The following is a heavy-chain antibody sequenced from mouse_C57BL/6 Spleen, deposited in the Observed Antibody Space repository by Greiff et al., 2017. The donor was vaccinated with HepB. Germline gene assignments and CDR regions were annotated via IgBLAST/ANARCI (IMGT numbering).Heavy chain of an antibody. CDR2: ISSGSSTI. D-gene: IGHD2-3*01. Sequence: EVQLQQSGGGLVKPGGSLKLSCAASGFTFSDYGMHWVRQAPEKGLEWVAYISSGSSTIYYADTVKGRFTISRDNAKNTLFLQMTSLRSEDTAMYYCARGDGYYFDYWGQGTTLTVSS. CDR1: GFTFSDYG. V-gene: IGHV5-17*01. J-gene: IGHJ2*01. CDR3: ARGDGYYFDY.